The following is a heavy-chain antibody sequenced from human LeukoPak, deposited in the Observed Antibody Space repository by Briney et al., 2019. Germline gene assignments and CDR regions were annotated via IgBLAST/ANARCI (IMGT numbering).Heavy chain of an antibody. D-gene: IGHD2-2*01. CDR2: INPSGGST. CDR3: ARGYCSSTSCYPITIHSH. J-gene: IGHJ4*02. V-gene: IGHV1-46*01. Sequence: ASVKVSCKXSGYTFTSYYMHWVRQAPGQGLEWMGIINPSGGSTSYAQKFQGRVTMTRDTSTSTVYMELSSLRSEDTAVYYCARGYCSSTSCYPITIHSHWGQGTLVTVSS. CDR1: GYTFTSYY.